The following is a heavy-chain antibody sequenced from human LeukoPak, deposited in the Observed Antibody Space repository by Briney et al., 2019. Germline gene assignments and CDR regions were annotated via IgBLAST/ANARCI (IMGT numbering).Heavy chain of an antibody. V-gene: IGHV3-30*03. J-gene: IGHJ4*02. CDR3: ARLGPPGIVVVPAAIIGY. CDR2: ISYDGSNK. CDR1: GFTFSSYG. Sequence: GGSLRLSCAASGFTFSSYGMHWVRQAPGKGLEWVAVISYDGSNKYYADSVKGRFTISRDNSKNTLYLQMNSLRAEDTAVYYCARLGPPGIVVVPAAIIGYWGQGTLVTVSS. D-gene: IGHD2-2*02.